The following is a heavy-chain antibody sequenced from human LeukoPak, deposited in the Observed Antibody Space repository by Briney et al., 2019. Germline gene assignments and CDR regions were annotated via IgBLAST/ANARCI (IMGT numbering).Heavy chain of an antibody. D-gene: IGHD2-21*01. CDR1: GITLSNYG. Sequence: PGGSLRLSCTVSGITLSNYGMNWVRQAPGQGLEWVAGISGSGAGTNYADSVKGRFTMSRDNPKNTLYLQMNGLRAEDTAVYFCAKRGVVIRVILVGFHKEAYYFDSWGQGALVTVSS. V-gene: IGHV3-23*01. CDR2: ISGSGAGT. CDR3: AKRGVVIRVILVGFHKEAYYFDS. J-gene: IGHJ4*02.